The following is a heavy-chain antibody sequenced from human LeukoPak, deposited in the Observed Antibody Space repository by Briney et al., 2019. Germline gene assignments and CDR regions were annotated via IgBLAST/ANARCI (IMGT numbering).Heavy chain of an antibody. CDR1: GFTLSSYS. J-gene: IGHJ4*02. CDR3: ARRVPNQVITDYFDY. V-gene: IGHV3-48*04. CDR2: IDSSSRTI. Sequence: GGSLRLSCAASGFTLSSYSMNWVRQAPGKGLEWISFIDSSSRTIFYAESVKGRFTISRDNAKNSLFLQMNSLRAEDTAVYYCARRVPNQVITDYFDYWGQGTLVTVSS. D-gene: IGHD3-16*01.